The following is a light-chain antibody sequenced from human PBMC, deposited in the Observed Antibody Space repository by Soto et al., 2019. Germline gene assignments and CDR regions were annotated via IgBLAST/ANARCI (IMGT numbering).Light chain of an antibody. CDR2: KAS. CDR3: QQYNSYRRT. Sequence: DIQMTQSPSTLSASVGDRVTITCRASQSISSWLAWYHQKPGKAPKLLIYKASSLESGVPSRFSRSGSGTELTLTISSPQPDDFATYYCQQYNSYRRTFGQGTKVEIK. J-gene: IGKJ1*01. CDR1: QSISSW. V-gene: IGKV1-5*03.